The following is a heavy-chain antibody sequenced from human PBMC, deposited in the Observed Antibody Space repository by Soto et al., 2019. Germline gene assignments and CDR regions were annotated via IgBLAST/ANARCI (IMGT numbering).Heavy chain of an antibody. CDR2: INPNSGGT. CDR1: GYTFTGYY. Sequence: RASVKVSCKASGYTFTGYYMHWARQAPGQGLEWMGWINPNSGGTNYAQKFQGWVTMTRDTSISTAYMELSRLRSDDTAVYYCAIPYYYYGMDVWGQGTTVTVSS. V-gene: IGHV1-2*04. J-gene: IGHJ6*02. CDR3: AIPYYYYGMDV.